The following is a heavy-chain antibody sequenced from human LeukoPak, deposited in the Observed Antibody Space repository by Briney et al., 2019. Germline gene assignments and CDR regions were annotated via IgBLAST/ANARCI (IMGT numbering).Heavy chain of an antibody. CDR3: ARLLRFVRYVDY. CDR1: GGPFSGYY. D-gene: IGHD3-3*01. Sequence: SETLSLTCAVYGGPFSGYYWSWIRQPPGKGLEWIGEINHSGSTNYNPSLKSRVTISVDTSKNQFSLKLSSVTAADTAVYYCARLLRFVRYVDYWGQGTLVTVSS. CDR2: INHSGST. J-gene: IGHJ4*02. V-gene: IGHV4-34*01.